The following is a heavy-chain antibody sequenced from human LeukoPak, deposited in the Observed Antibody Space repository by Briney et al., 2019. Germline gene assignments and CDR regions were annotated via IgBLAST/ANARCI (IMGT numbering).Heavy chain of an antibody. CDR3: AKGEWNYGSGTH. D-gene: IGHD3-10*01. Sequence: GGSLRLSCAASGFTFSSYGMHWVRQAPGKGLEWVAFIRYDGSNKYYADSVKGRFTISRDNSKNTLYLQMNGLRAEDTAVYYCAKGEWNYGSGTHWGQGTLVTVSS. CDR1: GFTFSSYG. V-gene: IGHV3-30*02. CDR2: IRYDGSNK. J-gene: IGHJ4*02.